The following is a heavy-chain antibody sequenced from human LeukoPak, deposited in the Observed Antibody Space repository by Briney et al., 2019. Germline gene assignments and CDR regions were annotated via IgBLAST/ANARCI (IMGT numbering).Heavy chain of an antibody. CDR3: ATNQDFRFDY. J-gene: IGHJ4*02. CDR2: IKQDGSEQ. D-gene: IGHD3-3*01. Sequence: GGSPRLSCAASGFNFRSYWMSWVRQAPGKGLAWVANIKQDGSEQHYVGSVEGRFTISRDNVDNSLYLQMNSLRAEDTAVYYCATNQDFRFDYWGQGILVTVSS. CDR1: GFNFRSYW. V-gene: IGHV3-7*05.